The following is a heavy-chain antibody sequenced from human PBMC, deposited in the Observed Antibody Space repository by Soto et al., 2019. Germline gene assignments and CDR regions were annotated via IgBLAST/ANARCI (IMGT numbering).Heavy chain of an antibody. V-gene: IGHV3-33*01. CDR2: IWYDGSNK. Sequence: QVQLVESGGGVVQPGRSLRLSCAASGFTFSSYGMHWVRQAPGKGLEWVAVIWYDGSNKYYADSVKGRFTISRDNSKITLYLQMNSLRAEDTAVYYCARDNVVAATGTRTYYYYYYGMDVWGQGTTVTVSS. J-gene: IGHJ6*02. CDR1: GFTFSSYG. D-gene: IGHD2-15*01. CDR3: ARDNVVAATGTRTYYYYYYGMDV.